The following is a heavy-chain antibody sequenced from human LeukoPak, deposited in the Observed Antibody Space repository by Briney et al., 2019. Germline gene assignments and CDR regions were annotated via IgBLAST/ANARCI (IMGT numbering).Heavy chain of an antibody. D-gene: IGHD6-19*01. CDR1: GGSISNYY. J-gene: IGHJ5*02. V-gene: IGHV4-59*01. Sequence: SETLSLTCTVSGGSISNYYWTWIRQPPGKGLEWIGYIYYSGSTNYNPSLKSRVTMSVDTSKNQFSLSLNSVSAADTAIYYCARGGWYADTWGQGTLVTVSS. CDR2: IYYSGST. CDR3: ARGGWYADT.